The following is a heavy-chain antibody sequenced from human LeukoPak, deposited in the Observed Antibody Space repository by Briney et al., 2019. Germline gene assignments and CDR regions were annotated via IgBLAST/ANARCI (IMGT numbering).Heavy chain of an antibody. Sequence: PGGSLRLSCTGSGFTFRSYAMSWVRQAPGKGLEWVSTISESGGSTYYADSVKGRFTISRDNSKNTLYLQMNSLRAEDTAIYYCAKADVVGATFRIDYWGQGTLVTVSP. CDR3: AKADVVGATFRIDY. CDR1: GFTFRSYA. D-gene: IGHD1-26*01. CDR2: ISESGGST. J-gene: IGHJ4*02. V-gene: IGHV3-23*01.